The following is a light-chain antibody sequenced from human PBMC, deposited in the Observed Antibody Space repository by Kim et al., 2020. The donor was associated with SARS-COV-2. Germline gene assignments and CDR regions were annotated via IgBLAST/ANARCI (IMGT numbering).Light chain of an antibody. J-gene: IGLJ2*01. V-gene: IGLV3-21*04. Sequence: PGRPARIPCGGNNIGMKRVHWYQQKPGQAPVLVIYYDSDRPSGIPERFSGSNSGNTATLTISRVEAGDEADYYCQVWDSSSDHVVFGGGTQLTVL. CDR2: YDS. CDR1: NIGMKR. CDR3: QVWDSSSDHVV.